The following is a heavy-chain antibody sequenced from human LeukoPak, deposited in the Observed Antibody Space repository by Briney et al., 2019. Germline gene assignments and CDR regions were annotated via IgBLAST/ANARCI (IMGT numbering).Heavy chain of an antibody. V-gene: IGHV3-66*01. D-gene: IGHD3-22*01. Sequence: GGSLRLSCAASGSTVSSNYMSWVCQAPGKGLEWVSVIYSGGSTYYADSVKGRFTISRDNSKNTLYLQMNSLRAEDTAVYYCARVASPNYYYDSSGYYPTFGMDVWGQGTTVTVSS. CDR1: GSTVSSNY. CDR3: ARVASPNYYYDSSGYYPTFGMDV. CDR2: IYSGGST. J-gene: IGHJ6*02.